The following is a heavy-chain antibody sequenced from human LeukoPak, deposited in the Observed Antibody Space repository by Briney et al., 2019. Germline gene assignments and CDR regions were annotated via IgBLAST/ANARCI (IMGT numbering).Heavy chain of an antibody. CDR3: ARGLYDFWSGFIYYGMDV. V-gene: IGHV4-61*02. Sequence: SETLSLTCTVSGGSISSGSYYRSWIRQPPGKALKWIGRIYTSGSTHYNPSLKSRVTISVDTSKNQFSLKLSSVTAADTAVYYCARGLYDFWSGFIYYGMDVWGQGTTVTVSS. CDR2: IYTSGST. J-gene: IGHJ6*02. CDR1: GGSISSGSYY. D-gene: IGHD3-3*01.